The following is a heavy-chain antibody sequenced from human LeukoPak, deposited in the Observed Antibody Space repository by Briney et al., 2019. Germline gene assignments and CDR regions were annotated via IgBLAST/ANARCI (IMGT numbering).Heavy chain of an antibody. CDR3: ARAGIVNALDY. J-gene: IGHJ4*02. Sequence: GMSLRLSCAASGYTFSIYGMNWVRQAPGKGLEWVAIIWYDGSNTYFAESVMGRFSISKDNFKNIVYLQMNSLKIEVTGVYYCARAGIVNALDYWGQGAQVTVSP. CDR1: GYTFSIYG. V-gene: IGHV3-33*01. CDR2: IWYDGSNT. D-gene: IGHD2/OR15-2a*01.